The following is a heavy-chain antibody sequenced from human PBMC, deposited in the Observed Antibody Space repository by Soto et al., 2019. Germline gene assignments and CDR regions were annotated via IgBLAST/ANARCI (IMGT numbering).Heavy chain of an antibody. Sequence: ASVKVSCKASGYTFTSYGISWVRQAPGQGLEWMGWISAYNGNTNYAQKLQGRVTMTTDTSTSTAYMELRSLRSDDTAVYYCARVTVPRGYDFWSGYPDYWGQGTLVTVPQ. CDR1: GYTFTSYG. CDR2: ISAYNGNT. D-gene: IGHD3-3*01. CDR3: ARVTVPRGYDFWSGYPDY. V-gene: IGHV1-18*04. J-gene: IGHJ4*02.